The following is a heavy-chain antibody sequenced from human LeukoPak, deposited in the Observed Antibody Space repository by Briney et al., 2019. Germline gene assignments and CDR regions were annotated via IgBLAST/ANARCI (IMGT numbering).Heavy chain of an antibody. V-gene: IGHV3-23*01. Sequence: GGSLRLSCAASGFTFRNYAMSWVRQAPGKGLDWVSAISDSGGSTHYADSVKGRFTISRDNSKNTLYLQMNSLRVEDTAVYYCARDSQGSGWYSFYYYYYGMDVWGQGTTVTVSS. J-gene: IGHJ6*02. D-gene: IGHD6-19*01. CDR1: GFTFRNYA. CDR2: ISDSGGST. CDR3: ARDSQGSGWYSFYYYYYGMDV.